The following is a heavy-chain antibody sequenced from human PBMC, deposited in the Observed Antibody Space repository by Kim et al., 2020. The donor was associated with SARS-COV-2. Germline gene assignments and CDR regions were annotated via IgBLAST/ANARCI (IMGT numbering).Heavy chain of an antibody. D-gene: IGHD1-26*01. CDR1: GFTFSSYW. CDR2: INSDGSST. Sequence: GGSLRLSCAASGFTFSSYWMHWVRQAPGKGLVWVSRINSDGSSTNYAYSVKGRFTISRDNAKNTLYLQRNSLRAEGTAVYYCARTSGRPPRGLDYWGQGTLVTVP. J-gene: IGHJ4*02. CDR3: ARTSGRPPRGLDY. V-gene: IGHV3-74*01.